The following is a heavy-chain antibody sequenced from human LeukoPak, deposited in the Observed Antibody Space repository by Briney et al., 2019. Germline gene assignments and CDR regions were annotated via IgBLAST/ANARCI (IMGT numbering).Heavy chain of an antibody. CDR3: ARDRAADFWSGYYEDAFDI. D-gene: IGHD3-3*01. CDR1: GFTFSSYA. CDR2: ISGSGGST. J-gene: IGHJ3*02. V-gene: IGHV3-23*01. Sequence: PGGSLRLSCAASGFTFSSYAMSWVRQAPGKGLEWVSAISGSGGSTYYADSVKGRFTISRDNAKNSLYLQMNSLRAEDTAIYHCARDRAADFWSGYYEDAFDIWGQGTMVTVSS.